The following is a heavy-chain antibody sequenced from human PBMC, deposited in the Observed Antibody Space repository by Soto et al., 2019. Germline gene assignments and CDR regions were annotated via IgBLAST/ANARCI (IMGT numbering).Heavy chain of an antibody. CDR1: GYSFISYG. CDR3: ASSRWEGSTGCDV. D-gene: IGHD3-10*01. V-gene: IGHV1-18*04. Sequence: VASVKVSCKASGYSFISYGINWVRQAPGQGLEWMGWISTYNGNTNYAQKLQGRVTMTTDTSTSTAYMELRSLRSDDTVVYYCASSRWEGSTGCDVWGQGITATV. J-gene: IGHJ6*02. CDR2: ISTYNGNT.